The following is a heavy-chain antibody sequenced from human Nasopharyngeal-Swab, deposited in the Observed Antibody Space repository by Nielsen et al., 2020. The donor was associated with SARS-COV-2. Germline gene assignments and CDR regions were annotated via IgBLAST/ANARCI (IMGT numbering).Heavy chain of an antibody. D-gene: IGHD1-1*01. CDR3: VRELDYFDS. J-gene: IGHJ4*02. V-gene: IGHV3-48*03. CDR1: GFTFSFYE. Sequence: GESLKISCAASGFTFSFYEMNWVRQAPGKGLEWVAFISGGGGTIFYADSVKGRFTISRDDAKNSLYLQLNTLRVKDTAVYYCVRELDYFDSWGQGTLVTVSS. CDR2: ISGGGGTI.